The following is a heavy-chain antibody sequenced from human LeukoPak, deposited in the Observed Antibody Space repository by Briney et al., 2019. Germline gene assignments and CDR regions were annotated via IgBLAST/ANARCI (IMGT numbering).Heavy chain of an antibody. Sequence: PGGSLRLSCAASGFTFDDYAMHWVRQAPGKGLEWVSGISWNSGSIGYADSVEGRFTISRDNAKNSLYLQMNSLRAEDTALYYCAKRGVADAFDIWGQGTMVTVSS. CDR1: GFTFDDYA. V-gene: IGHV3-9*01. J-gene: IGHJ3*02. CDR2: ISWNSGSI. CDR3: AKRGVADAFDI. D-gene: IGHD2-15*01.